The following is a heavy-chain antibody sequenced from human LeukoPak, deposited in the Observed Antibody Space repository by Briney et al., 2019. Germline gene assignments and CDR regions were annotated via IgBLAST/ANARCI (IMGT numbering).Heavy chain of an antibody. D-gene: IGHD3-22*01. CDR1: GYTFTGYYITGYY. J-gene: IGHJ4*02. V-gene: IGHV1-2*02. CDR2: INPNSGGT. Sequence: GASVKVSCKASGYTFTGYYITGYYMHWVRQAPGQGLEWMGWINPNSGGTNYAQKFQGRVTMTRDTSISTAYMELSRLRSDDTAVYYCARGSYYDSSGYPYWGQGTLVTVSS. CDR3: ARGSYYDSSGYPY.